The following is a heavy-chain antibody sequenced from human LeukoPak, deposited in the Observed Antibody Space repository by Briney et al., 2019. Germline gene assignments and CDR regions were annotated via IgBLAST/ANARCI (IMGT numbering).Heavy chain of an antibody. CDR2: IDYRGST. Sequence: KTSETLSLTCTVSGGSISTYYWSWIRQPPGKGLEWIAYIDYRGSTTYNPSLRSRVTISVDTSRNQFSLKLYSVTAADTAVYYCARSRSGYSYDHAAFEIWGQGTMVTVSS. V-gene: IGHV4-59*01. D-gene: IGHD5-18*01. J-gene: IGHJ3*02. CDR3: ARSRSGYSYDHAAFEI. CDR1: GGSISTYY.